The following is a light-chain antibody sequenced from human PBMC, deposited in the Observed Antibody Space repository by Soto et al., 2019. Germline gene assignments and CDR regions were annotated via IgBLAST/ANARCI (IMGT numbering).Light chain of an antibody. CDR3: QQYKHWRT. CDR2: AAS. V-gene: IGKV3-15*01. CDR1: QSVDRA. J-gene: IGKJ1*01. Sequence: VVMTQSPVTLSVSPGVRVTLSCRASQSVDRALAWYQQKPGQGLRLLIYAASTRASGVPDRFSGSGSGTEFTLTIGSLQSEDFAVYYCQQYKHWRTFGQGAKVEIK.